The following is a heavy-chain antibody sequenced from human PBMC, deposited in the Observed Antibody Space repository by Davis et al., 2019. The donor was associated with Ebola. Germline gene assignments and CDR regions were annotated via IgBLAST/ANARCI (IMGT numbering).Heavy chain of an antibody. CDR3: GRAYSSSYGMDV. V-gene: IGHV4-39*01. J-gene: IGHJ6*04. D-gene: IGHD6-13*01. Sequence: MPSETLSLTCTVSGGSISSGSFYWGWIRQPPGKGLEWIGSLYYSGSTYYNPSLKSRVTISVDTSKNQFSLKLSSVTAADTAVYYCGRAYSSSYGMDVWGKGTTVTVSS. CDR2: LYYSGST. CDR1: GGSISSGSFY.